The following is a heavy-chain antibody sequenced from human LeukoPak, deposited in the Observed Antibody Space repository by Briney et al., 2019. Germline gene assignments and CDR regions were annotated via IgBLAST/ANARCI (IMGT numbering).Heavy chain of an antibody. V-gene: IGHV3-23*01. D-gene: IGHD2-2*01. CDR3: VRAAPQNCYPSSCSLSDK. CDR2: ISGSGGST. CDR1: GFTFSSYA. J-gene: IGHJ4*02. Sequence: QPGGSLRLSCAASGFTFSSYAMSWVRQAPGKGLEWVSAISGSGGSTYYADSVKGRFTISRDNSKNTLYLQMNSLRAEDTAVYYCVRAAPQNCYPSSCSLSDKWGQGTLVTVSS.